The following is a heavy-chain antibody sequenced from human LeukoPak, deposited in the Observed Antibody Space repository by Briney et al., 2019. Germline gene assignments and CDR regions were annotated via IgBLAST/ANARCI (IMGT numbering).Heavy chain of an antibody. CDR2: IKQDGSEE. V-gene: IGHV3-7*01. D-gene: IGHD7-27*01. CDR1: GFTLGTYW. J-gene: IGHJ6*02. Sequence: GGSLRLSCAASGFTLGTYWMNWVRQAPGKGLEWVANIKQDGSEENYVDSVEGRLTISRDNAKNSLYLQMNSLRAEDTAVYYCVRYWGYYGMDVWGQGTTVTVS. CDR3: VRYWGYYGMDV.